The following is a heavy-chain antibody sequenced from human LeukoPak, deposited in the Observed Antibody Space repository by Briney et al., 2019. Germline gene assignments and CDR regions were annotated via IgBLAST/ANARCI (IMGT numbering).Heavy chain of an antibody. J-gene: IGHJ4*02. CDR3: TRDGRGSNFDY. Sequence: GASLRLSCTVSGFPFGDYHMTWFRQAPGKGLEWVGGIRSKAYGETTQYAASVKGRFSISRDDSKSIAYLQMNSLRTEDTAVYYCTRDGRGSNFDYWGQGTLVTVSS. V-gene: IGHV3-49*03. CDR1: GFPFGDYH. D-gene: IGHD2-15*01. CDR2: IRSKAYGETT.